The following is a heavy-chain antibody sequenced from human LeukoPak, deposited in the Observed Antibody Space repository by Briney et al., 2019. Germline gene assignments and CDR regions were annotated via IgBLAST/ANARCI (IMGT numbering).Heavy chain of an antibody. CDR2: IYHSGST. J-gene: IGHJ4*02. Sequence: SQTLSLTCAVSGGSISSGGYSWSWIRQPPGKGLEWIGYIYHSGSTYYNPSLESRVTISVDRSKNQFSLKLSSVTAADTAVYYCASLYGSGSYYNVDYWGQGTLVTVSS. CDR1: GGSISSGGYS. V-gene: IGHV4-30-2*01. CDR3: ASLYGSGSYYNVDY. D-gene: IGHD3-10*01.